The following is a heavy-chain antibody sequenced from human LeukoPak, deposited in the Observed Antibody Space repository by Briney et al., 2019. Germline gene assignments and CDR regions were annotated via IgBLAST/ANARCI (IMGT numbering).Heavy chain of an antibody. CDR2: IYYSGST. D-gene: IGHD4-17*01. V-gene: IGHV4-59*01. CDR1: GGSISSYY. J-gene: IGHJ3*02. Sequence: SETLSLTCTVSGGSISSYYWSWIRQPPGKGLEWIGYIYYSGSTNYNPSLKSRVTISVDTSQNQFSLKLSSVTAADTAVYYCARDAPYGDYVAFDIWGQGTMVTVSS. CDR3: ARDAPYGDYVAFDI.